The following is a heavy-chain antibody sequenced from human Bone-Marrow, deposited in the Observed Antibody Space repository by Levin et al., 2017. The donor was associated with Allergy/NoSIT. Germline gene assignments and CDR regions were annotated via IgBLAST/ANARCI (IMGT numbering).Heavy chain of an antibody. CDR1: GFTFSNYG. J-gene: IGHJ6*02. CDR2: IWYDGSLK. Sequence: SCAASGFTFSNYGMHWVRQAPGKGLEWVALIWYDGSLKYYVDSVEGRFTISRDNSKNTLYLQMNSLRAEDTAVYYCARDRDFSSGYYYYGMDVWGQGTTVTISS. CDR3: ARDRDFSSGYYYYGMDV. D-gene: IGHD5-24*01. V-gene: IGHV3-33*01.